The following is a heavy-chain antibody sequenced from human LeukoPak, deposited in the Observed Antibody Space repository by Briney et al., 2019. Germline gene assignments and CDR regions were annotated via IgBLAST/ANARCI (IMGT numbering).Heavy chain of an antibody. CDR3: ARQIGFGDLFGKYYIDF. CDR1: GFTFDDYG. Sequence: GGSLRLSCAASGFTFDDYGMGWVRQVPGNRLEWVSGISWNGGGTGYADSVKGRFTISRDNADNFLHLQMNSLRVEDTSLYHCARQIGFGDLFGKYYIDFWGQGALVTVSS. J-gene: IGHJ4*02. D-gene: IGHD3-10*01. CDR2: ISWNGGGT. V-gene: IGHV3-20*01.